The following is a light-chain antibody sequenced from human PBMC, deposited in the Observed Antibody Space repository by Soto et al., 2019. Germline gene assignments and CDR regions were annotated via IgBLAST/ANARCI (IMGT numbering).Light chain of an antibody. CDR3: QQYFDVPFT. CDR1: RSVLYKSNNKNH. V-gene: IGKV4-1*01. J-gene: IGKJ4*01. Sequence: DIVMTQSPDSLAVSLGERATMNCKCSRSVLYKSNNKNHLAWYQQKPGQPPQLIIYWASTRESGVPERFSGSGSGTDFTLTISSLEDEDVAFYWCQQYFDVPFTFGGGTKVDI. CDR2: WAS.